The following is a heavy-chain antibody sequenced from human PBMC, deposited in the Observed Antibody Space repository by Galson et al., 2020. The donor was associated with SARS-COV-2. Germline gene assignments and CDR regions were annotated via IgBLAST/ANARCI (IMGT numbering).Heavy chain of an antibody. D-gene: IGHD3-22*01. CDR3: ARDAPSSGYPNDAFDI. CDR1: GFTFSSYG. Sequence: GGSLRLSCAASGFTFSSYGMHWVRQAPGKGLEWVAVIWYYGSNKYYADSVKGRFTISRDNSKNMLYLQMNSLRAEDTAVYYCARDAPSSGYPNDAFDIWGQGTMVTVSS. J-gene: IGHJ3*02. V-gene: IGHV3-33*01. CDR2: IWYYGSNK.